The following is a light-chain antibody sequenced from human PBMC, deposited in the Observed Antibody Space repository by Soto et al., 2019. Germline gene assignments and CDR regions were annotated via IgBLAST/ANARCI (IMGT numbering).Light chain of an antibody. CDR2: GAS. CDR1: QSIGNN. CDR3: QQYNDRPPFT. Sequence: EIVMTQSPATLSVSPGERATLSCRANQSIGNNLAWYQQKPGQAPRLLIYGASTRATGLPARFSGRGSGTEFPLPISSLQSEDFAVYYCQQYNDRPPFTFGGGTKVEIK. V-gene: IGKV3-15*01. J-gene: IGKJ4*01.